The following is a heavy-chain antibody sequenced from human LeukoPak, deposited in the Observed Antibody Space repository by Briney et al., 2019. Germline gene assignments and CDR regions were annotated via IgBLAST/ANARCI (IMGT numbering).Heavy chain of an antibody. CDR2: IKSKTDGGTT. CDR3: TTVQSRSRVLRFLEWLLSDY. V-gene: IGHV3-15*01. J-gene: IGHJ4*02. CDR1: GFTFSNAW. D-gene: IGHD3-3*01. Sequence: GGSLRLSCAASGFTFSNAWMSWVRQAPGKGLEWVGRIKSKTDGGTTDYAAPVKGRFTISRDDSKNTLYLQMNSLKTEDTAVYYCTTVQSRSRVLRFLEWLLSDYWGQGTLVTVSS.